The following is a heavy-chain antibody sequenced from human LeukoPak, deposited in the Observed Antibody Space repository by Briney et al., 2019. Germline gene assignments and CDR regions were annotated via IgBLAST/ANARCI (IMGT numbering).Heavy chain of an antibody. J-gene: IGHJ5*02. V-gene: IGHV3-7*04. D-gene: IGHD3-3*01. CDR1: GFILSGYW. Sequence: SGGSLRLSCAVSGFILSGYWMTWIREAPGKGLEWVANINQDGSEKYYVDSVKGRFTISRDNAKNSLYLQMNSLRAEDTAVYYCARGDDFWSGYYHGYNWFDPWGQGTLVTVSS. CDR3: ARGDDFWSGYYHGYNWFDP. CDR2: INQDGSEK.